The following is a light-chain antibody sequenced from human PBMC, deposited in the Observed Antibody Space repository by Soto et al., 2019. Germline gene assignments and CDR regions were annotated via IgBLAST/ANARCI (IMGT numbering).Light chain of an antibody. Sequence: QSALTQPRSVSGSPGQSVTISCTGSSSDVGGYNYVSWYQHHPGKAPKLMIYDVTKRPSGVPDRFSGSKSGNTASLTISGLQAEDEADYYCCSYAGTYLVFGGGTKLTVL. J-gene: IGLJ2*01. V-gene: IGLV2-11*01. CDR3: CSYAGTYLV. CDR1: SSDVGGYNY. CDR2: DVT.